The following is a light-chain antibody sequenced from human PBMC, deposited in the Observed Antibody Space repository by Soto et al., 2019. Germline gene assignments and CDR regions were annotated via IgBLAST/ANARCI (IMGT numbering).Light chain of an antibody. Sequence: QSALTQPASVSGSPGQSITISCTGTSSDVVNDLLVSWYQQQPGKAPKLMIYEGTKRPAGVSDRFSGSKSGNTASLTISGLQAGDEGDYYCGSWDSSLSAYVFGTGTKVTVL. CDR3: GSWDSSLSAYV. CDR2: EGT. J-gene: IGLJ1*01. V-gene: IGLV2-23*01. CDR1: SSDVVNDLL.